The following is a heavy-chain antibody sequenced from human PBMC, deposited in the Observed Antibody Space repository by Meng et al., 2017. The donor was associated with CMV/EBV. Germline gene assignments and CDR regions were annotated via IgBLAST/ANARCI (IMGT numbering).Heavy chain of an antibody. Sequence: GGSLRLSCAASGFTFDDYAMHWVRQAPGKGLEWVSGISWNSGSIGYADSVKGRFTISRDNAKNSLYLQMNSLRAEDTALYYCAKSLRIAAAGPDYGMDVWGQGTLVTVSS. V-gene: IGHV3-9*01. D-gene: IGHD6-13*01. CDR1: GFTFDDYA. CDR2: ISWNSGSI. J-gene: IGHJ6*02. CDR3: AKSLRIAAAGPDYGMDV.